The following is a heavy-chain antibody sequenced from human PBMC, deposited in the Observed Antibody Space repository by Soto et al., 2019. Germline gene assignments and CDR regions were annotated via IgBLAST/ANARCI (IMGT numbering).Heavy chain of an antibody. CDR3: ARSLTEGYCTITGCYTRPLYCMDV. J-gene: IGHJ6*02. V-gene: IGHV1-2*02. CDR1: GYTFSGYY. CDR2: INPNSGST. Sequence: QEQLVQSGAEVKKPGASVKVSCKASGYTFSGYYIHWLRQAPGQGLEWMGWINPNSGSTNNAQKLQGRVTVTRDTPTSTADMELSRLTSDDSSVYYCARSLTEGYCTITGCYTRPLYCMDVCGQGTTVTVSS. D-gene: IGHD2-2*02.